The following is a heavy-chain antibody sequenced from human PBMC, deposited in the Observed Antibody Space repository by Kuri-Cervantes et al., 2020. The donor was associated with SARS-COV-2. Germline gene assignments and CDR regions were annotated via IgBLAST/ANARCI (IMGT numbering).Heavy chain of an antibody. D-gene: IGHD2-2*01. Sequence: GESLKISCAASGFTFSSYSMNWVRQAPGKGLEWVSSISSSSSYIYYADSVKGRFTTSRDNAKNSLYLQMNSLRAEDTAVYYCARGNCSSTSCYPYFDYWGQGILVTVSS. CDR1: GFTFSSYS. CDR2: ISSSSSYI. CDR3: ARGNCSSTSCYPYFDY. J-gene: IGHJ4*02. V-gene: IGHV3-21*01.